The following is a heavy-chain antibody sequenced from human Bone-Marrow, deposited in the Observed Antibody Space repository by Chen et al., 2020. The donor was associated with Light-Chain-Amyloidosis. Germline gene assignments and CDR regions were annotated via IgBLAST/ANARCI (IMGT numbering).Heavy chain of an antibody. Sequence: NYWIGWVRQMPGKGLEWMGVIYPDDSDARYSPSFEGQVTISADKSITTAYLQWRSLKASDTAMYYCARRRDGYNFDHWGQGTLVTVSS. V-gene: IGHV5-51*01. CDR3: ARRRDGYNFDH. CDR1: NYW. CDR2: IYPDDSDA. J-gene: IGHJ4*02. D-gene: IGHD5-12*01.